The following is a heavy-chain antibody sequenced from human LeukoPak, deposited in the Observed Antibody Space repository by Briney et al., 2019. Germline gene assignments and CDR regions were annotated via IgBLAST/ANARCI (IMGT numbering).Heavy chain of an antibody. V-gene: IGHV5-51*01. Sequence: GESLKISCKGSGYSFTTNWIGWVRQMPGKGLEWMGNIYPGDSDTRYSPSFEGHVTISADKSISTTYLQWSSLKASDTAMYYCATTPTYCGGDCSNDAFDIWGQGTRVIVSS. CDR2: IYPGDSDT. J-gene: IGHJ3*02. CDR3: ATTPTYCGGDCSNDAFDI. CDR1: GYSFTTNW. D-gene: IGHD2-21*02.